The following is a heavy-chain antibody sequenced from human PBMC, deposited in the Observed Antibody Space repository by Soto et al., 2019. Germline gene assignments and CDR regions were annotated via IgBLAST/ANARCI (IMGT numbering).Heavy chain of an antibody. J-gene: IGHJ4*02. D-gene: IGHD6-19*01. CDR2: IYYSGST. Sequence: SETLSLTCTVSGGSISSYYWSWIRQPPGKGLEWIGYIYYSGSTNYNPSLKSRVTISVDTSKNQFSLKLSSVTAADTAVYYCARDRVAGIDYWGQGTLVTVSS. V-gene: IGHV4-59*01. CDR3: ARDRVAGIDY. CDR1: GGSISSYY.